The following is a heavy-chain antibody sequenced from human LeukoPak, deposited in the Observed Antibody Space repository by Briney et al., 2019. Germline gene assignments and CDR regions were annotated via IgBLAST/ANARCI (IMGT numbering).Heavy chain of an antibody. CDR2: MYHSGST. J-gene: IGHJ4*02. D-gene: IGHD7-27*01. CDR1: GYSISSGYY. V-gene: IGHV4-38-2*02. CDR3: ARENWVFDY. Sequence: SETLSLTCDVSGYSISSGYYWGWIRQAPGEGLEWIGSMYHSGSTYYNPSLKSRVTISIDTSKNQFSLKLSSVTAADTAVYYCARENWVFDYWGQGTLVTVSS.